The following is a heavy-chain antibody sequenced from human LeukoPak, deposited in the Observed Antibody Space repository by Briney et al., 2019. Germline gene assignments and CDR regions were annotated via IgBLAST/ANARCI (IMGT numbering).Heavy chain of an antibody. V-gene: IGHV4-59*01. CDR2: VGSNGST. CDR3: ARNGGSSTICYSDYYDGIDI. D-gene: IGHD2-2*01. CDR1: AVSISREY. J-gene: IGHJ6*01. Sequence: SETLSLTCTVSAVSISREYWTWIRQPPGKGLEWIGYVGSNGSTNYNPSHKSRVTISLCTSKWQFSLRLTSLSAAARAAYYCARNGGSSTICYSDYYDGIDIWGEGATVTVSS.